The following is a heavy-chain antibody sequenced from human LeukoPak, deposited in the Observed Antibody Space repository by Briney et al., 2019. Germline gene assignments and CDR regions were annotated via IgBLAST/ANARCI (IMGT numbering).Heavy chain of an antibody. CDR3: VGGPEIGSSNWNAFDR. Sequence: PGGPLRLPCAASGFTFDNYGMSGVGQAPGKGLKWLSSINWIGGRTVDAHSVKGRFPFYRANAKDPLSLQMNSLRARDPALYSFVGGPEIGSSNWNAFDRWGQGTMVTVS. D-gene: IGHD1-1*01. V-gene: IGHV3-20*04. CDR1: GFTFDNYG. CDR2: INWIGGRT. J-gene: IGHJ3*02.